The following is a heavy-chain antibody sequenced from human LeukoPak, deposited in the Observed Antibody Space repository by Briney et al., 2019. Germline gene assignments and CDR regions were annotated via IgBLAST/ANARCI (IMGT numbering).Heavy chain of an antibody. D-gene: IGHD2-21*01. Sequence: PSVKVSCKPSGGTFSSFAISWVRQAPGQGLEWMGGIIPLFGTATFSQMFQGRVTITTDESTSTAYMDLSSLKSEDTAVYYCARLMTSYYYFDYWGQGTLVTVSS. J-gene: IGHJ4*02. CDR1: GGTFSSFA. CDR3: ARLMTSYYYFDY. V-gene: IGHV1-69*05. CDR2: IIPLFGTA.